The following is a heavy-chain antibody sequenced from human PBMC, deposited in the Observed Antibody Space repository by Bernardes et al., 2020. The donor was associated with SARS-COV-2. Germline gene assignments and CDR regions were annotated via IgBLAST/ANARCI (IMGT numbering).Heavy chain of an antibody. CDR1: GFTFSGYW. CDR2: IKPDGTDK. J-gene: IGHJ4*02. CDR3: VRSDIARSSEAY. D-gene: IGHD5-18*01. V-gene: IGHV3-7*04. Sequence: GGSLRLSCAASGFTFSGYWMGWVRQAPGKGLEWVASIKPDGTDKSYVDSVKGRFTISRENAMNSLYLQMNRLRVEDTAIYYCVRSDIARSSEAYWGQGTLVIVSS.